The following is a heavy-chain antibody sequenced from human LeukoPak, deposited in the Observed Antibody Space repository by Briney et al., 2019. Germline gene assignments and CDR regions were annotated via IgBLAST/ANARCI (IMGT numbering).Heavy chain of an antibody. Sequence: GASVKVSCKASGGTFSSYAISWVRQAPGQGLEWMGRIIPIFGTANCAQKFQGRVTITTDESTSTAYMELSSLRSEDTAVYYCARASYGSGSPFDYWGQGTLVTVSS. D-gene: IGHD3-10*01. CDR2: IIPIFGTA. V-gene: IGHV1-69*05. CDR1: GGTFSSYA. J-gene: IGHJ4*02. CDR3: ARASYGSGSPFDY.